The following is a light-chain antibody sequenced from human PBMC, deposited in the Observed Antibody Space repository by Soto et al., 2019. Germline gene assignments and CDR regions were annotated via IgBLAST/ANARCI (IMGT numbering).Light chain of an antibody. CDR1: SSDVSGYNL. CDR3: SSYTNNRDLV. CDR2: EVS. V-gene: IGLV2-14*01. Sequence: QSALTQPASVSGSPGQSITISCTGASSDVSGYNLVSWYQQHPGKAPKLMIYEVSNRPSGVSNRFSGSKSGNTASLTISGLQAEDEADYYCSSYTNNRDLVFGGGTKVTVL. J-gene: IGLJ2*01.